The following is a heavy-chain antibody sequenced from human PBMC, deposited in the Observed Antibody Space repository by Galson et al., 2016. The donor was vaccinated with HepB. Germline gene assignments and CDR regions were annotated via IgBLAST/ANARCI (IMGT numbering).Heavy chain of an antibody. CDR2: LSHDGIHE. Sequence: SLRLSCAASGFPFSDYGMHWVRQAPGKGLEWMSVLSHDGIHEYFTDSLKGRLTISRDNSKNPLYMQLNSLRPEDTAVYYCARQGVGATMDYWGRGTLVTVSS. V-gene: IGHV3-30*03. CDR1: GFPFSDYG. J-gene: IGHJ4*02. D-gene: IGHD1-26*01. CDR3: ARQGVGATMDY.